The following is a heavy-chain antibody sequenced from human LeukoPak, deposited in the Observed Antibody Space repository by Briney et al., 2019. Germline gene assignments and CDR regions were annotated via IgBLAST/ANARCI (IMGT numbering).Heavy chain of an antibody. CDR3: ARVRGDSSGYYYYGPRYYYYGMDV. CDR2: IYYSGST. CDR1: GGSISSGDYY. V-gene: IGHV4-30-4*01. Sequence: SETLSLTCTVSGGSISSGDYYWSWIRQPPGKGLEWIGYIYYSGSTYYNPSLKSRVTISVDTSKNQFSLKLSSVTAADTAVYYCARVRGDSSGYYYYGPRYYYYGMDVWGQGTTVTVSS. J-gene: IGHJ6*02. D-gene: IGHD3-22*01.